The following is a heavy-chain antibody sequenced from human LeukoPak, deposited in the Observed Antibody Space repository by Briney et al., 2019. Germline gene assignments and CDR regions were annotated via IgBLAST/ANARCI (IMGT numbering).Heavy chain of an antibody. CDR3: ARVRLAAAATGYYYYGMDV. CDR2: IYRSGST. Sequence: SETLSLTCAVSGYSISSGYYWGWIRQPPGKGLEWIGSIYRSGSTYYNPSLKSRVTISVDTSKNQFSLKPSSVTAADTAVYYCARVRLAAAATGYYYYGMDVWGKGTTVTVSS. D-gene: IGHD6-13*01. V-gene: IGHV4-38-2*01. J-gene: IGHJ6*04. CDR1: GYSISSGYY.